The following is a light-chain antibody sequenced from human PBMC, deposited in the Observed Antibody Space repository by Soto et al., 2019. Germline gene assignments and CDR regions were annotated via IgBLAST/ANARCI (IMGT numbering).Light chain of an antibody. CDR3: LSADSSGTYPEV. CDR2: KDS. Sequence: SYELTQPPSVSVSLGQMARITCSGAALPKKYAYWYQQKPGQFPVLVIYKDSERPSGIPERFSGSSSGTIVTLTISGVQAEDEADYYCLSADSSGTYPEVFGGGTKLTVL. J-gene: IGLJ2*01. CDR1: ALPKKY. V-gene: IGLV3-16*01.